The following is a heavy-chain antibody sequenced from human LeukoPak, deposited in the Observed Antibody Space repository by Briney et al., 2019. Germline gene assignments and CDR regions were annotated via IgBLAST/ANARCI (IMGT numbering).Heavy chain of an antibody. Sequence: ASVKVSCKASGYTFTGYYIRWVRRAPGQGLEWMGRINPNSGGTNYARKFQGRGTMTRDTSITTAYMELSRLTSDDTSVYYCARVGVDLWFDPWGQGTLVTVSS. V-gene: IGHV1-2*06. CDR2: INPNSGGT. CDR1: GYTFTGYY. CDR3: ARVGVDLWFDP. J-gene: IGHJ5*02. D-gene: IGHD3/OR15-3a*01.